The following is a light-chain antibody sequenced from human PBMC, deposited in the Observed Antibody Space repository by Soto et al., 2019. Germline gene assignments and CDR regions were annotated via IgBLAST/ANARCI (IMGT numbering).Light chain of an antibody. CDR3: QQYGSSPTWT. CDR2: GAS. Sequence: EIVLTQSPGTLSLSPGERATLSCRASQSVRSSYLAWYQQKPGQAPRLLIYGASSRATGIPDRFSGSGSGTDFTLTISRLELEDFAVYYCQQYGSSPTWTFGQGTKVEIK. CDR1: QSVRSSY. J-gene: IGKJ1*01. V-gene: IGKV3-20*01.